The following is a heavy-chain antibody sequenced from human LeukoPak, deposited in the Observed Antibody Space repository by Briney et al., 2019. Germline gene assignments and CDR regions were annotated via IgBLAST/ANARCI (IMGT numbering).Heavy chain of an antibody. V-gene: IGHV3-30*18. J-gene: IGHJ4*02. CDR2: ISYDGSNK. D-gene: IGHD3-10*01. Sequence: GGSLRLSCAASGFTFSSYGMHWVRQAPGKGLEWVAVISYDGSNKYYADSVKGRFTISRDNSKNTLYLQMNSLRAEDTAVYYCAKDNWISKSIWFGESALDYWGQGTLVTVSS. CDR1: GFTFSSYG. CDR3: AKDNWISKSIWFGESALDY.